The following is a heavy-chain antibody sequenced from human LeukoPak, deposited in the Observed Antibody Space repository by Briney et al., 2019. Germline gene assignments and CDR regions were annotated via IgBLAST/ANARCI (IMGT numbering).Heavy chain of an antibody. D-gene: IGHD3-10*01. CDR2: INPNSGGT. CDR3: ARLMVRGRWFDP. V-gene: IGHV1-2*02. CDR1: GYTFTGYY. J-gene: IGHJ5*02. Sequence: GASVKVSCKASGYTFTGYYMHWVRQAPGQGLEWMGWINPNSGGTNYAQKFQGRVTMTRDTSISTAYMELGRLRSDDTAVYYCARLMVRGRWFDPWGQGTLVTVSS.